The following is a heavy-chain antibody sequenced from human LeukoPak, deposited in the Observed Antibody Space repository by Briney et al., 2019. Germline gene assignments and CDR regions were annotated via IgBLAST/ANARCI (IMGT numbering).Heavy chain of an antibody. CDR1: GASISSSSYY. CDR2: IFYSGST. Sequence: SETLSLTCSVSGASISSSSYYWGWVRQPPGKGLEWIGSIFYSGSTYHNPSLKSRVTISVDTSKNQFSLKVSSVTAADTAVYYCARQVRARATGDYWGQGTLVTVSS. D-gene: IGHD1-14*01. CDR3: ARQVRARATGDY. J-gene: IGHJ4*02. V-gene: IGHV4-39*01.